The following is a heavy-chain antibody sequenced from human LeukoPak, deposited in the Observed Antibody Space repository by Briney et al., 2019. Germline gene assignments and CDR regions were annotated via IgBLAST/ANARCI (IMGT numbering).Heavy chain of an antibody. CDR3: ARWFHEGDHAFDI. J-gene: IGHJ3*02. Sequence: SVKVSCKASGGTFSSYAISWVRQAPGQGLEWMGRIIPILGIANYAQKFQGRVTITADKSTSTAYMELSSLRSEDTAVYYCARWFHEGDHAFDIWGQGTMVTVSS. CDR2: IIPILGIA. V-gene: IGHV1-69*04. CDR1: GGTFSSYA. D-gene: IGHD3-10*01.